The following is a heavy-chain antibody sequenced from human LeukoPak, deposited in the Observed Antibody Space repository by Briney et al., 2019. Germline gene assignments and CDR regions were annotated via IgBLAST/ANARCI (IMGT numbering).Heavy chain of an antibody. J-gene: IGHJ4*02. Sequence: SGTLSLTCAVSADSISSSKWWSWVRQAPGKGLEWIGEIHHGGSTNYNPSLKSRVTISIDKSKNQFSLKMSSVTAADTAVYYCATTRGFDYWGQGTLVTVSS. CDR1: ADSISSSKW. V-gene: IGHV4-4*02. D-gene: IGHD1-1*01. CDR2: IHHGGST. CDR3: ATTRGFDY.